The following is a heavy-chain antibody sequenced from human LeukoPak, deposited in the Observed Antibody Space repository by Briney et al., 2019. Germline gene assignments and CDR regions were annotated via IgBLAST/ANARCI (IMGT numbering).Heavy chain of an antibody. V-gene: IGHV3-23*01. Sequence: GGSLRLSCAASGFTFDNYGMHWGRQAPGEGLGWVSAISGSGGSTYYADSVKGRFTISKDNSKNTLYLQMNSLRDEDTAVYYCARDPREYYYDSSGYYPYYFDYWGQGSLVTVSS. J-gene: IGHJ4*02. D-gene: IGHD3-22*01. CDR3: ARDPREYYYDSSGYYPYYFDY. CDR1: GFTFDNYG. CDR2: ISGSGGST.